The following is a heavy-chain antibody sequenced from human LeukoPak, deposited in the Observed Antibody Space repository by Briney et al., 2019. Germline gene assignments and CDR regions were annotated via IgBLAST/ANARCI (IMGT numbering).Heavy chain of an antibody. CDR1: GFTFSTFA. CDR2: ISYDGSNK. V-gene: IGHV3-30*18. D-gene: IGHD3-10*01. J-gene: IGHJ5*02. Sequence: GGSLRLSCAASGFTFSTFAMSWVRQAPGKGLEWVAVISYDGSNKYYADSVKGRFTISRDNSKNTLYLQMNSLRAEDTAVYYCAKSYYGSGSPDPFRFDPWGQGTLVTVSS. CDR3: AKSYYGSGSPDPFRFDP.